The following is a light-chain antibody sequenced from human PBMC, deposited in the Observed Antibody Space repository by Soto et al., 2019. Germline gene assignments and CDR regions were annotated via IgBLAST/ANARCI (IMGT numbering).Light chain of an antibody. CDR2: NDN. J-gene: IGLJ3*02. V-gene: IGLV1-44*01. CDR3: AAWDDSLNARGV. Sequence: QSVLTQPPSASGTPGQRVTISCSGSRSNIGSNAVSLYQQLPGTAPKLLIYNDNQRPSGVPDRFSASKSGTSASLASGGLQSEDEADYYCAAWDDSLNARGVFGGGTKLTVL. CDR1: RSNIGSNA.